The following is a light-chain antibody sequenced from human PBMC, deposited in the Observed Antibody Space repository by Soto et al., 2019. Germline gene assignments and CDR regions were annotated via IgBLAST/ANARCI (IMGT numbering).Light chain of an antibody. V-gene: IGKV3-20*01. Sequence: EIVLTQSPATLSVSLGDSATLSCRASQSVSLSLAWYQQRPGQAPRLLIRGVFIRAAGIHDRFSGSGSETDFTLTIKRLEPEDFALYYCKQYGSSPPTFGQGTKVDI. CDR1: QSVSLS. J-gene: IGKJ1*01. CDR3: KQYGSSPPT. CDR2: GVF.